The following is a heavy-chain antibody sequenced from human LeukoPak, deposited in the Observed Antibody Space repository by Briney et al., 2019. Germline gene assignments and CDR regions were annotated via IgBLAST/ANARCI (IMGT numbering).Heavy chain of an antibody. D-gene: IGHD6-19*01. CDR2: TYYRSKWYS. CDR1: GDSVSSNSAA. Sequence: SQTLSLTCVISGDSVSSNSAAWNWIRQSPSRGLEWLGRTYYRSKWYSYSAVSVKSRIIINPDTSKNQFSLQLNSVTPEDTAVYYCARASEQWLEPRPFDCWGQGTLVTVSS. V-gene: IGHV6-1*01. CDR3: ARASEQWLEPRPFDC. J-gene: IGHJ4*02.